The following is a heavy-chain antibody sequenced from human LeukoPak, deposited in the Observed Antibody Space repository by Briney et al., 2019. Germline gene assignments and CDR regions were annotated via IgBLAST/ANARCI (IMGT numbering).Heavy chain of an antibody. CDR2: IKQDGSEK. J-gene: IGHJ4*02. D-gene: IGHD3-22*01. CDR3: ARRTPDYYDSSGYYYFHY. CDR1: GFTFSSYW. Sequence: PGGSLRLSCAASGFTFSSYWMSWVRQAPGKGLEWVANIKQDGSEKYYVDSVKGRFTISRDNAKNSLYLQMNSLRAEDTAVYYCARRTPDYYDSSGYYYFHYWGQGTLVTVSS. V-gene: IGHV3-7*01.